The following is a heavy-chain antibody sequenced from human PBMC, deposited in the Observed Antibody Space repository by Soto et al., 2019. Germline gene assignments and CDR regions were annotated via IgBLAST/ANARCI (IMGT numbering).Heavy chain of an antibody. V-gene: IGHV4-31*03. CDR1: GGSIRNGNYY. CDR2: IYYIGTT. CDR3: AKNETTRPWFDP. J-gene: IGHJ5*02. Sequence: QVQLQESGPGLVKASQTLSLTCTVSGGSIRNGNYYWSWIRQLPGKGLEWIGNIYYIGTTSYNPSHKYRVIITIDTSKNPFSLELTSVLAADTAVYYCAKNETTRPWFDPWGQGTLVTVSS.